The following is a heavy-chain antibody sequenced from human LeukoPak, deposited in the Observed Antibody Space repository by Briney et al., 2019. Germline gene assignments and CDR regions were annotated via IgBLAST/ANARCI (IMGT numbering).Heavy chain of an antibody. J-gene: IGHJ1*01. D-gene: IGHD2-21*02. Sequence: PGGSLRLSCAASGFTFSSYSMNWVRQAPGKGLEWVSSIISSSSYIYYADSVKGRFTISRDNAKNSLYLQMNSLRAEDTAVYYCARAGLHCGGDCPEYFQHWGQGTLVTVSS. CDR1: GFTFSSYS. CDR3: ARAGLHCGGDCPEYFQH. CDR2: IISSSSYI. V-gene: IGHV3-21*01.